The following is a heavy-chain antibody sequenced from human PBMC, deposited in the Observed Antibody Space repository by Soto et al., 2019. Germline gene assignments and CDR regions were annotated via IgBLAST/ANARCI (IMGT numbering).Heavy chain of an antibody. D-gene: IGHD4-4*01. CDR3: ARVPTTVTTPGMDV. J-gene: IGHJ6*02. CDR1: GFTFSSYW. CDR2: INPDGSTT. Sequence: AGGSLRLSCAASGFTFSSYWMHWVRQAPGEGLMWVSRINPDGSTTSYADSVKGRYTISRDNAKNTLYLQMNSLRVEDTAVYYCARVPTTVTTPGMDVWGQGTTVTVS. V-gene: IGHV3-74*01.